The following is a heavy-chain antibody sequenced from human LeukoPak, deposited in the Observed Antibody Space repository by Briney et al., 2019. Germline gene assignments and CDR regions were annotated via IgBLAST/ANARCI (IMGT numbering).Heavy chain of an antibody. V-gene: IGHV4-61*01. CDR1: GGSVSSGSYY. D-gene: IGHD4-17*01. J-gene: IGHJ4*02. Sequence: SETLSLTCTVSGGSVSSGSYYWRWIRQPPGKGLEWIGYIYYSGSTNYNPSLKSRVTISVDTSKNQFSLKLSSVTAADTAVYYCARDSYGDYLFDYWGQGTLVTVSS. CDR3: ARDSYGDYLFDY. CDR2: IYYSGST.